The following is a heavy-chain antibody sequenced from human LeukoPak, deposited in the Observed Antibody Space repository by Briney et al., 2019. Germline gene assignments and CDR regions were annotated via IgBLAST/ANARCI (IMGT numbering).Heavy chain of an antibody. D-gene: IGHD6-13*01. Sequence: SETLSLTCTGSGGSISSYYWSWIRQPPGKGLEWIGYIYYSGSTNYNPSLKSRVTISVETSKNEFSLKLRSVTAADTAVYYCARVTGYRIEDYFDYWGQGTLVTVSS. J-gene: IGHJ4*02. CDR2: IYYSGST. V-gene: IGHV4-59*01. CDR3: ARVTGYRIEDYFDY. CDR1: GGSISSYY.